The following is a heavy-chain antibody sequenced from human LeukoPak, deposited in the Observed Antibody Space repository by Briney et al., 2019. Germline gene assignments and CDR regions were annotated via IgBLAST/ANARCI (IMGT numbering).Heavy chain of an antibody. Sequence: SVKVSCKASGGTSSSYAISWGRQAPGQGLEWMGGIIPIFGTANYAQKFQGRVTITTDESTSTAYMELSSLRSEDTAVYYCARLVGGYDSSSSPNFVYWGQGALVTVSS. J-gene: IGHJ4*02. CDR2: IIPIFGTA. CDR3: ARLVGGYDSSSSPNFVY. D-gene: IGHD3-22*01. V-gene: IGHV1-69*05. CDR1: GGTSSSYA.